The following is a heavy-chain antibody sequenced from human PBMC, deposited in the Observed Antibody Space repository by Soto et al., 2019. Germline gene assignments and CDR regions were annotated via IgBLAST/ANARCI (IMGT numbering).Heavy chain of an antibody. J-gene: IGHJ4*02. Sequence: EVQLLQSGGGLVQPGGSLRLSCVGSGFTFSAFSMNWVRQAPGKGLEWVANIRADGYGPNRVESVNGRFTTSRDNAKNSLLMQLNTAGYDDTAGYYCAGCGSDAFNYWGQGILVTVSS. CDR2: IRADGYGP. V-gene: IGHV3-7*03. CDR3: AGCGSDAFNY. CDR1: GFTFSAFS. D-gene: IGHD3-16*01.